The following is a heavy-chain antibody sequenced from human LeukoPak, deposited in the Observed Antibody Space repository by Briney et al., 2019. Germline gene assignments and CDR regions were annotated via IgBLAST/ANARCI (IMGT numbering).Heavy chain of an antibody. CDR1: GYTFTSYG. V-gene: IGHV1-18*01. CDR2: ISAYNGNT. D-gene: IGHD3-22*01. Sequence: ASVKVSCKASGYTFTSYGNSWVRQAPGQGLEWMGWISAYNGNTNYAQKLQGRVTMTTDTSTSTAYMELRSLRSDDTAVYYCARDRRYDSSGYYYFYYYYGMDVWGQGTTVTVSS. CDR3: ARDRRYDSSGYYYFYYYYGMDV. J-gene: IGHJ6*02.